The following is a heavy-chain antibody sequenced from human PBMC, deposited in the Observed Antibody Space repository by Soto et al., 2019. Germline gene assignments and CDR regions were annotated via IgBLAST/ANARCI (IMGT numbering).Heavy chain of an antibody. D-gene: IGHD3-10*01. CDR2: SYYSGST. CDR3: ARLYGSGSYSCDS. V-gene: IGHV4-31*03. J-gene: IGHJ4*02. Sequence: PSETLSLTCTVSGGSISSGGYYWSWIRQHPGKGLEWIGYSYYSGSTYYNPSLKSRVTISVDTSKNQFSLKLSSVTAADTAVYYCARLYGSGSYSCDSWGQGSLVPVYS. CDR1: GGSISSGGYY.